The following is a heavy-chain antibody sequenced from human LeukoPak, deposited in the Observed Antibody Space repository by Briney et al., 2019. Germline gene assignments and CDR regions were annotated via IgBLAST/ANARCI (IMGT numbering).Heavy chain of an antibody. CDR1: GGSISSYY. CDR3: ARDVVAAVGTWDY. V-gene: IGHV4-59*12. Sequence: SETLSLTCTVSGGSISSYYWSWIRQPPGKGLEWIGYIYYSGYTNYNPSLNSRVTMSVDTSKNQFSLKLSSVTAADTAVYYCARDVVAAVGTWDYWGQGTLVTVSS. D-gene: IGHD6-13*01. J-gene: IGHJ4*02. CDR2: IYYSGYT.